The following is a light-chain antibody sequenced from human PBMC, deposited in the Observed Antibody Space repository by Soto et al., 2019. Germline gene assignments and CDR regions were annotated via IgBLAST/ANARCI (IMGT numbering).Light chain of an antibody. Sequence: AIRMTQSPSSLSASTGDRVTITCRACQGIKTYLAWYQQSPGKAPKLLIHTAATLQSGVPSTFRGSGSGTDFTLTINRLPSEDFETYYCQQYYSYLITFGQGTRLEIK. CDR2: TAA. V-gene: IGKV1-8*01. J-gene: IGKJ5*01. CDR1: QGIKTY. CDR3: QQYYSYLIT.